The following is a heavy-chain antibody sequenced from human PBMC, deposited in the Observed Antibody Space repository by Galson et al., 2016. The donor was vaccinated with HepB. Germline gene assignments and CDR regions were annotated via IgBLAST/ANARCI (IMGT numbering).Heavy chain of an antibody. D-gene: IGHD6-13*01. CDR3: ARLCREYSSSWFDP. CDR1: IYY. V-gene: IGHV4-39*01. CDR2: IYYSGST. J-gene: IGHJ5*02. Sequence: IYYWGWIRQPPGKGLEWIGNIYYSGSTNNNPSLKSRVTISVDTPKNQYSLKLSSVTAADTAVYYCARLCREYSSSWFDPWGQGTLVTVSS.